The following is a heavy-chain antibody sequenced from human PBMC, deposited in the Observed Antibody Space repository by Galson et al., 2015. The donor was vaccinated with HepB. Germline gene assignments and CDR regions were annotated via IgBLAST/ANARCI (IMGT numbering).Heavy chain of an antibody. Sequence: SLRLSCAGSGFSFSKYAMSWVRQAPGKGLEWVPGISGSGGHTYYTDSVKGRLTISRDNSKKTLYMQMKSLRVEYTAVYYCVKVAVLVSAFPYYFDYWGQGTLVTVSS. J-gene: IGHJ4*02. D-gene: IGHD2-21*02. CDR1: GFSFSKYA. CDR3: VKVAVLVSAFPYYFDY. CDR2: ISGSGGHT. V-gene: IGHV3-23*01.